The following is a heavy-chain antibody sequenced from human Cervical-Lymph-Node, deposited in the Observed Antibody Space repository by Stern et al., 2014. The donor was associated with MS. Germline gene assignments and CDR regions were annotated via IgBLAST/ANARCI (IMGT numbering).Heavy chain of an antibody. CDR2: IRGYNGNT. D-gene: IGHD6-13*01. J-gene: IGHJ4*02. CDR1: GYTFTSYG. V-gene: IGHV1-18*04. Sequence: QVQLVQSGAAVTKPGASVKVSCKASGYTFTSYGISWVRQAHGQGLEWMGRIRGYNGNTNYAQKLQGRVTMTTDTSTSTAYMELRSLRSDDTAVYYCARDGDGSSWSPFDXWGQGTLVTVSS. CDR3: ARDGDGSSWSPFDX.